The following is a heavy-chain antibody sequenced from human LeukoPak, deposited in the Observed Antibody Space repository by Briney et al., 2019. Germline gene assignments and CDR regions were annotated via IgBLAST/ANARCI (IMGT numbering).Heavy chain of an antibody. Sequence: GGSLRLSCAVSGFTFSSYAMSWVRRAPGKGLGWVAAFIGVVGGTDSADSVKGRFPSSRDNSKNTLYLQMNSLRAEDTAVYYCAKGEQWLVLYFQHWGQGTLVTVSS. CDR1: GFTFSSYA. CDR3: AKGEQWLVLYFQH. D-gene: IGHD6-19*01. V-gene: IGHV3-23*01. CDR2: FIGVVGGT. J-gene: IGHJ1*01.